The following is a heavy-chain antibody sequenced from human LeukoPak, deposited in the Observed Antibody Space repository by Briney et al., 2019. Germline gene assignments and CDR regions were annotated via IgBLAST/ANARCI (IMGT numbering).Heavy chain of an antibody. CDR2: INPSGART. D-gene: IGHD6-13*01. V-gene: IGHV1-46*01. J-gene: IGHJ3*02. CDR1: GYTFIFYY. Sequence: ASVKVSCKASGYTFIFYYMHWVRQAPGQGLEWMGIINPSGARTSYAQKFQGRVTMTRDTSTSTVYMQLSSLRSEDTALYYCASLAAADDAFDIWGQGTMVTVSS. CDR3: ASLAAADDAFDI.